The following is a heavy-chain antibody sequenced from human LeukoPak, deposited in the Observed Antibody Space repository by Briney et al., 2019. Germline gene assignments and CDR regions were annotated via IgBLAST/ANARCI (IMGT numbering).Heavy chain of an antibody. Sequence: ASVKVSCKASGGTFSSYAISWVRQAPGQGLEWMGRIIPILGIANYAQKLQGRVTITADKSTSTAYMELSSLRSEDTAVYYCARDDSGYGANWGQGTLVTVSS. V-gene: IGHV1-69*04. J-gene: IGHJ4*02. CDR2: IIPILGIA. D-gene: IGHD4-17*01. CDR1: GGTFSSYA. CDR3: ARDDSGYGAN.